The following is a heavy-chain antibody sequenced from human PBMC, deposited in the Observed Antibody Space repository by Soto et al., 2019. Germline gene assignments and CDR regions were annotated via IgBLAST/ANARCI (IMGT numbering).Heavy chain of an antibody. J-gene: IGHJ6*02. CDR1: VGSLSSGGYY. CDR3: AASCVVYRGFTNYSMDV. D-gene: IGHD2-21*01. V-gene: IGHV4-31*03. Sequence: PSETLSLTCTVSVGSLSSGGYYWSWIRQHPGKGLEWIGYIYYSGSTYYNPSLKSRVTISVDTSKNQFSLKLSSVTAADTVVYFCAASCVVYRGFTNYSMDVCRQAT. CDR2: IYYSGST.